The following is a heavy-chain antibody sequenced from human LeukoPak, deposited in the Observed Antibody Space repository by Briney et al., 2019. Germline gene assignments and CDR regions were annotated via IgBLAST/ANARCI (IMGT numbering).Heavy chain of an antibody. CDR2: IYYSGST. CDR3: AREMRSRSGSYGGFDP. J-gene: IGHJ5*02. CDR1: GGSISSGSYY. Sequence: ASETLSLTCTVSGGSISSGSYYWSWIRQPPGEGLEWIGYIYYSGSTNYNPSLKSRVTISVDTSKNQFSLKLSSVTAADTAVYYCAREMRSRSGSYGGFDPWGQGTLVTVSS. V-gene: IGHV4-61*01. D-gene: IGHD3-10*01.